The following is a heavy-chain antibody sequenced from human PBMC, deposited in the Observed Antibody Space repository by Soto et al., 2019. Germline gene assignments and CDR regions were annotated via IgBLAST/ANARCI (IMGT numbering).Heavy chain of an antibody. J-gene: IGHJ4*02. CDR2: IWYDGSNK. CDR1: GFTFSSYG. CDR3: ARAPGYGMYYFDY. V-gene: IGHV3-33*01. Sequence: GGSLRLSCAASGFTFSSYGMHWVRQAPGKGLEWVAVIWYDGSNKYYADSVKGRFTISRDNSKNTLYLQMNSLRAEDTAVYYWARAPGYGMYYFDYWAREPWSPSPQ. D-gene: IGHD5-18*01.